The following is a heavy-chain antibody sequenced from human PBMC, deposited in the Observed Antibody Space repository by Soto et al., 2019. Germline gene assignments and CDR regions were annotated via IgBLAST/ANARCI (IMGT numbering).Heavy chain of an antibody. J-gene: IGHJ5*02. D-gene: IGHD6-19*01. V-gene: IGHV1-18*01. CDR1: GYSFTDYG. Sequence: QVQIEQSGGEVRKPGASVKVSCKSSGYSFTDYGITWVRQAPGKGPGWMGWISCHNGNTSQAQKFQDRVTMSTETSKSTAYMELWSLRSDDTAVYYCTRGPRYNSGWSRDWFDPWGQGTQVTVS. CDR3: TRGPRYNSGWSRDWFDP. CDR2: ISCHNGNT.